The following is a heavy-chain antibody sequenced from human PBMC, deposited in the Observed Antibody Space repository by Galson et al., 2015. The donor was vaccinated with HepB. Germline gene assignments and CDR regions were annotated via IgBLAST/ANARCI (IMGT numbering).Heavy chain of an antibody. CDR2: IKQDGSEK. CDR3: ASAGGYSFADY. J-gene: IGHJ4*02. Sequence: LRLSCAASGFTFSSYWMSWVRQAPGKGLEWVANIKQDGSEKYYVDSVKGRFTISRDNAKNSLYLQMNSLRAEDTAVYYCASAGGYSFADYWGQGTLVTVSS. CDR1: GFTFSSYW. V-gene: IGHV3-7*03. D-gene: IGHD5-18*01.